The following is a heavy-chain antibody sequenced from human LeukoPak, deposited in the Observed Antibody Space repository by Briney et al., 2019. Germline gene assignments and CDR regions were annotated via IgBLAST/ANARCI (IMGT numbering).Heavy chain of an antibody. CDR3: ARVCY. CDR2: ISYDGSNK. CDR1: GFTFSSYA. J-gene: IGHJ4*02. Sequence: GRSLRLSCAASGFTFSSYAMHWVRQAPGKGLEWVAVISYDGSNKYYADSVRGRFTISRGNSKNTLYLQMNSLRAEDTAVYYCARVCYWGQGTLVTVSS. V-gene: IGHV3-30*04.